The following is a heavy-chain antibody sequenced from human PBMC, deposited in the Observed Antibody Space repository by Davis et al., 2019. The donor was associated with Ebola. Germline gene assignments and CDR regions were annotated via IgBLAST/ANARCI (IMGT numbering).Heavy chain of an antibody. V-gene: IGHV3-30*02. CDR1: GFTFSNYG. CDR2: MRHDGSYI. CDR3: AKDDLLSKMTA. J-gene: IGHJ1*01. Sequence: GESLKISCAASGFTFSNYGMHWVRQAPGQGLEWVAFMRHDGSYIYYGDSVKGRFTISRDNSKNTLYLQMDSLRAEDTAIYYCAKDDLLSKMTAWGRGTLVTVSS. D-gene: IGHD2-21*02.